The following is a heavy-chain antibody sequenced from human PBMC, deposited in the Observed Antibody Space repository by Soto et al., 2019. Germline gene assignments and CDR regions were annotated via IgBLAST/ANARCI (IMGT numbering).Heavy chain of an antibody. CDR1: GGSISSGDYY. Sequence: PSETLSLTCTVSGGSISSGDYYWSWIRQPPGKGLEWIGYIYYSGSTYYNPSLKSRVTISVDTSKNQFSLKLSSVTAADTAVYYCARDGVAGTQNGWYWFDPWGQGTLVTVSS. D-gene: IGHD6-19*01. V-gene: IGHV4-30-4*01. CDR3: ARDGVAGTQNGWYWFDP. J-gene: IGHJ5*02. CDR2: IYYSGST.